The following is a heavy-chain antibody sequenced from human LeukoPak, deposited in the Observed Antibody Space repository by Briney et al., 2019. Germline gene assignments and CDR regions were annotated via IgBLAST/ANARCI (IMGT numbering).Heavy chain of an antibody. CDR3: ARGTIAAAGYYYFDY. J-gene: IGHJ4*02. D-gene: IGHD6-13*01. CDR2: IKQDGSEK. Sequence: PGGSLRLSCAASGFTFSSYLMSWVCQAPGKGLEWVANIKQDGSEKYYVDSVKGRFTISRDNAKNSLYLQMNSLRAEDTAVYYCARGTIAAAGYYYFDYWAREPRSPSPQ. V-gene: IGHV3-7*04. CDR1: GFTFSSYL.